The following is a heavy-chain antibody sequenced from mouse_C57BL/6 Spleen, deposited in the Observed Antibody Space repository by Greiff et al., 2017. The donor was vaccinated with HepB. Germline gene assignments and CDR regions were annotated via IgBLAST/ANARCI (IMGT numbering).Heavy chain of an antibody. CDR1: GFSLTSYG. D-gene: IGHD4-1*01. V-gene: IGHV2-5*01. J-gene: IGHJ1*03. Sequence: QVQLKESGPGLVQPSQSLSITCTVSGFSLTSYGVHWVRQSPGKGLEWLGVIWRGGSTDYNAAFMSRLSITKDNSKSQVFFKMNMLQADDTDIYYCAKNDWDDGSWYFDVWGTGTTVTVSS. CDR3: AKNDWDDGSWYFDV. CDR2: IWRGGST.